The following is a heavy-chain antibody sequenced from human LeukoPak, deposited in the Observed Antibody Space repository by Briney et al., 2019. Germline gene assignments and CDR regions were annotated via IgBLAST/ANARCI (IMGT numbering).Heavy chain of an antibody. CDR2: IYYSGST. CDR1: GGSISGSTYY. V-gene: IGHV4-39*07. D-gene: IGHD6-13*01. Sequence: PSETLSLTCTVSGGSISGSTYYWGWIRQPPGKGLEWIGYIYYSGSTYYNPSLKSRVTISVDKSKNQFSLKLSSVTAADTAVYYCARDRGQQLVLWVRDLGLDYWGQGTLVTVSS. CDR3: ARDRGQQLVLWVRDLGLDY. J-gene: IGHJ4*02.